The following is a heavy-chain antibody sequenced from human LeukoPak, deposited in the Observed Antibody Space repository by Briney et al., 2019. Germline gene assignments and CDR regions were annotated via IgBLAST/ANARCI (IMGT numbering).Heavy chain of an antibody. CDR3: ARDRGIGVAGSYYFDY. D-gene: IGHD2-15*01. CDR2: ISYDGSNE. J-gene: IGHJ4*02. V-gene: IGHV3-30-3*01. Sequence: GTSLRLSCAASGFTFSSYAMHWIRQAPGKGLEWVAVISYDGSNEYYADSVKGRFTISRDNSKNTLYLQINSLRADDTVVYFCARDRGIGVAGSYYFDYWGQGTLLTGSS. CDR1: GFTFSSYA.